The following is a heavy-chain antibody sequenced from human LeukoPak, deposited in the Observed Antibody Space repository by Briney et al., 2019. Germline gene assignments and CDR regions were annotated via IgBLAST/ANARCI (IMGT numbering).Heavy chain of an antibody. Sequence: SETLSLTCTVSGGSISSGGYYWSWIRQHPGKGLAWIGYIYYSGSTYYNPSLKSRVTISVDTSKNQFSLKMSSVTAADTAVYYCARVRNPGYSSKSPTGFDPWGQGTLVTVSS. CDR1: GGSISSGGYY. CDR2: IYYSGST. V-gene: IGHV4-31*03. CDR3: ARVRNPGYSSKSPTGFDP. J-gene: IGHJ5*02. D-gene: IGHD6-13*01.